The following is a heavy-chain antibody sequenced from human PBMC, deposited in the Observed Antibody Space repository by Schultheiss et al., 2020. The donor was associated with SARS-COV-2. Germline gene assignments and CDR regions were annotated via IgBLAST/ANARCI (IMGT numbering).Heavy chain of an antibody. CDR2: IIPIFGTA. D-gene: IGHD3-3*01. V-gene: IGHV1-69*13. CDR3: ARDRYDFWSGYVSYWYFDL. CDR1: GGTFSSYA. Sequence: SVKVSCTASGGTFSSYAISWVRQAPGQGLEWMGGIIPIFGTANYAQKFLGRVTITADESTSTAYMELSSLRSEDTAVYYCARDRYDFWSGYVSYWYFDLWGRGTLVTVSS. J-gene: IGHJ2*01.